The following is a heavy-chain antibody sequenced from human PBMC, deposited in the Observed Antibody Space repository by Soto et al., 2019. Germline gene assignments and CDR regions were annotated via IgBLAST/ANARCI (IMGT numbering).Heavy chain of an antibody. V-gene: IGHV1-3*01. D-gene: IGHD5-18*01. J-gene: IGHJ4*02. CDR3: ARDQRVRWDTAMVMGPAY. Sequence: KFQGRVTITRDTSASTAYMELSSLRSEDTAVYYCARDQRVRWDTAMVMGPAYWGQGTLVTVSS.